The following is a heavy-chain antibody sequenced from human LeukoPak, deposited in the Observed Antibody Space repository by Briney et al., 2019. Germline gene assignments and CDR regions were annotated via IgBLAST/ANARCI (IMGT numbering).Heavy chain of an antibody. Sequence: GGSLRLSCAASGFTFDDHGMSWVRQAPGKGLEWVSAISGTGGSTYYADSVKGRFTISRDNSKNTLYLQLNSLRAEDTALYYCARDPYSDFWSGYSAYFDYWGQGTLVTVSS. V-gene: IGHV3-23*01. D-gene: IGHD3-3*01. CDR1: GFTFDDHG. CDR3: ARDPYSDFWSGYSAYFDY. J-gene: IGHJ4*02. CDR2: ISGTGGST.